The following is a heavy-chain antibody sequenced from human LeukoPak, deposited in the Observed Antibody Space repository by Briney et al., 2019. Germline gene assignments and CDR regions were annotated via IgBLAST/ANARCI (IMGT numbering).Heavy chain of an antibody. D-gene: IGHD6-19*01. CDR2: IYSGGST. V-gene: IGHV3-66*01. J-gene: IGHJ6*02. CDR3: ASCSSGWPYYYYYGMDV. Sequence: GGSLRLSCAASGFTVSSNYMSWVRQAPGKGQEWVSVIYSGGSTYYADSVKGRLTISRDNSKNTLYLQMNSLRAEDTAVYYCASCSSGWPYYYYYGMDVWGQGTTVTVSS. CDR1: GFTVSSNY.